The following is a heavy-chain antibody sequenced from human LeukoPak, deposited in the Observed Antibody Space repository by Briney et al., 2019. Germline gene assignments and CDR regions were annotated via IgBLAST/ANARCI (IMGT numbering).Heavy chain of an antibody. CDR2: ISYDGSNK. J-gene: IGHJ4*02. CDR1: GFTFSSYA. D-gene: IGHD3-10*01. V-gene: IGHV3-30*04. Sequence: PGRSLRLSCAASGFTFSSYAMHWVRQAPGKGLEWVAVISYDGSNKYYADSVKGRFTISRDNSKNPLYLQMNSLRAEDTAVYYCAREPSRVGLYFDYWGQGTLVTVSS. CDR3: AREPSRVGLYFDY.